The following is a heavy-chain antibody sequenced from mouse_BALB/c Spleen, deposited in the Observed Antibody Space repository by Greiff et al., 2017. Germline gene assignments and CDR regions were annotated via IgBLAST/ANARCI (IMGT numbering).Heavy chain of an antibody. V-gene: IGHV3-2*02. J-gene: IGHJ1*01. CDR1: GYSITSDYA. CDR3: ARGTTARYWYFDV. CDR2: ISYSGST. D-gene: IGHD1-2*01. Sequence: EVKLQESGPGLVKPSQSLSLTCTVTGYSITSDYAWNWIRQFPGNKLEWMGYISYSGSTSYNPSLKSRISITRDTSKNQFFLQLNSVTTEDTATYYCARGTTARYWYFDVWGAGTTVTVSS.